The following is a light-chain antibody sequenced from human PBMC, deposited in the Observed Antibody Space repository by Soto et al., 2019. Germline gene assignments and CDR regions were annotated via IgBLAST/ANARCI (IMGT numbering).Light chain of an antibody. V-gene: IGKV1-33*01. J-gene: IGKJ2*01. CDR3: QQCDNLPFT. CDR2: EAS. Sequence: DIQLTQSPSSLSAYVGARVTITCQANQDISKYLNWYQQKPGKPPKLLIYEASNLETGVPTRFSGSGSGTQFNLTISSLQPEDIATYYCQQCDNLPFTFGLGIKLEIK. CDR1: QDISKY.